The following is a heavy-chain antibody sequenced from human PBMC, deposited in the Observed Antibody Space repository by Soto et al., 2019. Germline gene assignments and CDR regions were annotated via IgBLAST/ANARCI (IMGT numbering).Heavy chain of an antibody. J-gene: IGHJ6*03. CDR3: ARGGRSAYYYYMGV. V-gene: IGHV4-59*01. CDR1: GGSISTYY. CDR2: VYYSGST. Sequence: QVQLQESGPGLVKPSETLSLTCTVSGGSISTYYWSWVRQPPGKGLEWIGYVYYSGSTNYNPSLKSRVTISVDTSKNQFSLKLTSVTAADTAMYYCARGGRSAYYYYMGVWDKGTTVTVSS.